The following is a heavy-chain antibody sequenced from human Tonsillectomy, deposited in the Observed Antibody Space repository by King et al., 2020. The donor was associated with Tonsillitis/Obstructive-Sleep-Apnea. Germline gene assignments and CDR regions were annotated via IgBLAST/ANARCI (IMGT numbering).Heavy chain of an antibody. CDR1: IFHFTTHP. J-gene: IGHJ3*01. Sequence: VQLVESGGGVVQPGRSLSISCAASIFHFTTHPMHWVRQAPGKGLEWVTLFSFDGNKENYADSVKGRFTVSRDNSKNTLFLQMNSLRVEDTGVYFCARGRYSNYEHSALDLWGPGTMVTVSS. V-gene: IGHV3-30*01. D-gene: IGHD4-11*01. CDR2: FSFDGNKE. CDR3: ARGRYSNYEHSALDL.